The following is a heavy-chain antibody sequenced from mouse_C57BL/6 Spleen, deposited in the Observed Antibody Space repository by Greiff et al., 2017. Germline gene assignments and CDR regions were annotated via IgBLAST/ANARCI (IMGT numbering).Heavy chain of an antibody. CDR3: ARIYYGNYYAMDY. Sequence: VQVVESGAELARPGASVKLSCKASGYTFTSYGISWVKQRTGQGLEWIGEIYPRSGNTYYNEKFKGKATLTADKSSSTAYMELRSLTSEDSAVYFCARIYYGNYYAMDYWGQGTSVTVSS. CDR2: IYPRSGNT. D-gene: IGHD2-1*01. V-gene: IGHV1-81*01. J-gene: IGHJ4*01. CDR1: GYTFTSYG.